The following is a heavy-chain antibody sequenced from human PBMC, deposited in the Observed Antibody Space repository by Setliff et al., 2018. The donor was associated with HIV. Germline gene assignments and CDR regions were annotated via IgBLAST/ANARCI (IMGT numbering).Heavy chain of an antibody. D-gene: IGHD2-15*01. CDR1: GFTFSSYA. V-gene: IGHV3-30*02. J-gene: IGHJ4*02. CDR2: IRFDGSNT. Sequence: SGGSLRLSCVGSGFTFSSYAIHWVRQAPGKGLEWVAFIRFDGSNTYYADSVKGRFIASRDNSKNTVYLQMQRLTAEDSAVYYCAKDAGSCSGNRCHRYHDFWGQGTLVTVSS. CDR3: AKDAGSCSGNRCHRYHDF.